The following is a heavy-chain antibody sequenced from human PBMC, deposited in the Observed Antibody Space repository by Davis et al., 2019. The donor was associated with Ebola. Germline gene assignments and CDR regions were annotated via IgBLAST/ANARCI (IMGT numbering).Heavy chain of an antibody. CDR3: ARVGYDFWSGYYNWFDP. CDR1: GGSISSYY. V-gene: IGHV4-59*01. Sequence: GSLRLSCTVSGGSISSYYWSWIRQPPGKGLEWIGYIYYSGSTNYNPSLKSRVTISVDTSKNQLSLKLSSVTAADTAVYYCARVGYDFWSGYYNWFDPWGQGTLVTVSS. J-gene: IGHJ5*02. CDR2: IYYSGST. D-gene: IGHD3-3*01.